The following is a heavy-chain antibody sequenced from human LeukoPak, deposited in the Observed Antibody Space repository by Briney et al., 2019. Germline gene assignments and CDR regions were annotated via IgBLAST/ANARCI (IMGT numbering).Heavy chain of an antibody. J-gene: IGHJ4*02. Sequence: SETLSLTCAVYVGSFSGYYWTWIRQPPGKGLEWIGEINHGRSTNYNPSLKSRVTISLDTSKNQFSLKLSSVTAADTAVYYCARDRGYSYGLREGYFDYWGQGTLVTVSS. D-gene: IGHD5-18*01. CDR3: ARDRGYSYGLREGYFDY. CDR2: INHGRST. V-gene: IGHV4-34*01. CDR1: VGSFSGYY.